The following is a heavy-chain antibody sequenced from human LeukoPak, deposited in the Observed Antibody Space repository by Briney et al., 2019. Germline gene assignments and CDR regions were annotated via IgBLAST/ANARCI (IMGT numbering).Heavy chain of an antibody. CDR1: GYTFTSFD. J-gene: IGHJ4*02. CDR3: ARGYCSSTSCSDFDY. Sequence: ASVKVSCKASGYTFTSFDINWVRQATGQGLEWMGGMNPNSGNTGYAQKFQGRVSMTRDTSTSTVYMELSSLRSEDTAVYYCARGYCSSTSCSDFDYWGQGTLVTVSS. CDR2: MNPNSGNT. D-gene: IGHD2-2*01. V-gene: IGHV1-8*01.